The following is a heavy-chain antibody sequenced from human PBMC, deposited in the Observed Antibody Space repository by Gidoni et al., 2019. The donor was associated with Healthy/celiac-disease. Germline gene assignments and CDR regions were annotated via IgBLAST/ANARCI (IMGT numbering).Heavy chain of an antibody. V-gene: IGHV1-69*01. CDR3: ARDEAPVVVVPAASNYYYYGMDV. D-gene: IGHD2-2*01. Sequence: QVQLVQSGAAVKKPGSSVKVSCKASGGTFSSYAISWVRQAPGQGLEWMGGIIPIFGTANYAQKFQGRVTITADESTSTAYMELSSLRSEDTAVYYCARDEAPVVVVPAASNYYYYGMDVWGQGTTVTVSS. CDR2: IIPIFGTA. CDR1: GGTFSSYA. J-gene: IGHJ6*02.